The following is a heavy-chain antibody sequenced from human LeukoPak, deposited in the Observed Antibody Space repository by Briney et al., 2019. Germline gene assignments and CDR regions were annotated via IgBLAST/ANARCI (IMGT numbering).Heavy chain of an antibody. D-gene: IGHD5-24*01. CDR1: GFTFSSYS. CDR2: ISSSSSYI. Sequence: GGSLRLSCAASGFTFSSYSMNWVRQAPGKGLEWVSSISSSSSYIYYADSVKGRFTISRDNAKNSLYLQMNSLRAADTAVYYCARAFADGYNSSPFDYWGQGTLVTVSS. J-gene: IGHJ4*02. CDR3: ARAFADGYNSSPFDY. V-gene: IGHV3-21*01.